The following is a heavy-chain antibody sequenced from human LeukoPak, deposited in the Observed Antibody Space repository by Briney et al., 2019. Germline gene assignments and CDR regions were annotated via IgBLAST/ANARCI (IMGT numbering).Heavy chain of an antibody. J-gene: IGHJ6*03. CDR2: IYYSGST. V-gene: IGHV4-31*03. D-gene: IGHD3-3*01. CDR3: ATFFNGYYYYYMDV. Sequence: SETLSLTCTVSGGSISSGGYYWSWSRQHPGKGLEWIGYIYYSGSTYYNPSLKSRVTISVDTSKNQFSLKLSSVTAADTAVYYCATFFNGYYYYYMDVWGKGTTVTVSS. CDR1: GGSISSGGYY.